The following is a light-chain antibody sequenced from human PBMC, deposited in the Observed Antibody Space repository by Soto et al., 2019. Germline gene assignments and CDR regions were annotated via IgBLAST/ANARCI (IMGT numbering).Light chain of an antibody. CDR3: KQRSNWPLN. V-gene: IGKV3-11*01. CDR2: DAT. Sequence: ENVLTQSPGTLSLSPGERAALSCRASQSVESNYLAWYQQKPGQVPRLLIYDATNRASGVPARFSGSGSGTDLTLNISSLEPEDFEVYYCKQRSNWPLNFGGGTKVEIK. CDR1: QSVESNY. J-gene: IGKJ4*01.